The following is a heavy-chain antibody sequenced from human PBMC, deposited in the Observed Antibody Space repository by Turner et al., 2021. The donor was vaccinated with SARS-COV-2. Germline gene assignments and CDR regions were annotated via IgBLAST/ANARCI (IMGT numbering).Heavy chain of an antibody. V-gene: IGHV1-8*01. D-gene: IGHD5-18*01. Sequence: QVQLVHSGAEVKKPGASVKFACKASGYTFTSYDINWVRQATGQGLEGMRWMNPNSGNTGYAQKFQGRVTMTRNTSISTAYMELSSLRSEDTAVYYCARTFTAMVRVDYWGQGTLVTVSS. CDR2: MNPNSGNT. CDR1: GYTFTSYD. J-gene: IGHJ4*02. CDR3: ARTFTAMVRVDY.